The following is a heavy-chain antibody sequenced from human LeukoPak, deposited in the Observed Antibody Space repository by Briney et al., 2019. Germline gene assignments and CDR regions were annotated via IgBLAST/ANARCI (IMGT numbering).Heavy chain of an antibody. J-gene: IGHJ4*02. D-gene: IGHD2-2*02. CDR1: GFTFSNSW. CDR2: VQHIGGET. V-gene: IGHV3-7*01. CDR3: ARDSLYCTRSNCYTDFDY. Sequence: GGSLRLSCAGSGFTFSNSWMGWVRQAPGKGLEWVANVQHIGGETYYVDSVKGRFTISRDNAKNSVYLQMNSLGADDTAVYYCARDSLYCTRSNCYTDFDYWGKGTLVTVSS.